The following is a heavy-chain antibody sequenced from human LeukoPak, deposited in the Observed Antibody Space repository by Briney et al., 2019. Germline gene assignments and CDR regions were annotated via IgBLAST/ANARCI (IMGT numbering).Heavy chain of an antibody. CDR1: GGSISSSNW. CDR3: ARPLSLGYCSGGSCYGRGAWFDR. Sequence: SETLSLTCAVSGGSISSSNWWSWVRQPPGKGLEWIGQIYHSGSTNYNPSLKSRVAISVDKSKNQFSLKLRSVTAADTAVYYCARPLSLGYCSGGSCYGRGAWFDRWGQGTLVTVSS. J-gene: IGHJ5*02. D-gene: IGHD2-15*01. V-gene: IGHV4-4*02. CDR2: IYHSGST.